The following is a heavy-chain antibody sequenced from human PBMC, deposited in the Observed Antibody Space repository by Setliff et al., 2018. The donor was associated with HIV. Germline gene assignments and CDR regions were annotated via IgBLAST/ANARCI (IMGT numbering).Heavy chain of an antibody. CDR1: GGTFSSYA. Sequence: ASVKVSCKAAGGTFSSYAISWVRQAPGQGLEWMGWINPNSGGTVYAQKFQGRVTMTRDTSISTSYMELSGLRSDDTALYYCATTRAYPPLEYFHHWGQGTLVTVSS. J-gene: IGHJ1*01. CDR3: ATTRAYPPLEYFHH. V-gene: IGHV1-2*02. CDR2: INPNSGGT.